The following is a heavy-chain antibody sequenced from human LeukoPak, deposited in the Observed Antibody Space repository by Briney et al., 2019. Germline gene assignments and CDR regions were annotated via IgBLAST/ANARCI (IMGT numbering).Heavy chain of an antibody. V-gene: IGHV4-59*01. CDR3: AREMATTDYGMDV. J-gene: IGHJ6*02. CDR1: GGSISSYY. Sequence: PSETLSLTCTVSGGSISSYYWSWIRQPPGKGLEWIGYICYSGSTNYNPSLKSRVTISVDTSKNQFSLKLSSVTAADTAVYYCAREMATTDYGMDVWGQGTTVTVSS. CDR2: ICYSGST. D-gene: IGHD5-24*01.